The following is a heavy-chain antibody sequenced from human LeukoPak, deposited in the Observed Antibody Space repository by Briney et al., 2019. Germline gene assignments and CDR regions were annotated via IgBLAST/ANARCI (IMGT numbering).Heavy chain of an antibody. D-gene: IGHD4-17*01. CDR2: ISGSGDST. CDR3: ARGYGDYFDY. J-gene: IGHJ4*02. V-gene: IGHV3-23*01. Sequence: PGGSLRLSCAASGFTFSSYVMSWVHQAPGKGLEWVSAISGSGDSTYYADSVKGRFTVPRDNSKNTLYLQMNSLRAEDTAVYYCARGYGDYFDYWGQGTLVTVSS. CDR1: GFTFSSYV.